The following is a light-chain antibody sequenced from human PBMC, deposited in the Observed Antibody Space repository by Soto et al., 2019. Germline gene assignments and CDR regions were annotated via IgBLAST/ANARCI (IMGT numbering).Light chain of an antibody. CDR3: QQYGSSPPVYS. CDR1: QSISSSY. J-gene: IGKJ2*01. Sequence: IVLTQSPGTLSLSPGERATLSCRASQSISSSYLAWYQQKPGQAPRLLMHGASSRATGIPDRFSGSGSGTDFTLTISRLEAEDSAVYYCQQYGSSPPVYSFGQGTKLEIK. CDR2: GAS. V-gene: IGKV3-20*01.